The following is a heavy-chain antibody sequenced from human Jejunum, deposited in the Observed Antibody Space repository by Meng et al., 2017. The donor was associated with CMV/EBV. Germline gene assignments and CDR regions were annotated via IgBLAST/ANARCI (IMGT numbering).Heavy chain of an antibody. J-gene: IGHJ4*02. D-gene: IGHD2-2*02. V-gene: IGHV3-74*01. CDR1: FTLMNHW. Sequence: FTLMNHWMHWVRQAPGKGLVWVSRINVDGTTTTYADSVKGRFTISRDNAKNTLYLQMNSLRAEDTAVYYCARDRSYYTTGPHFDFWGQGSLVTVSS. CDR3: ARDRSYYTTGPHFDF. CDR2: INVDGTTT.